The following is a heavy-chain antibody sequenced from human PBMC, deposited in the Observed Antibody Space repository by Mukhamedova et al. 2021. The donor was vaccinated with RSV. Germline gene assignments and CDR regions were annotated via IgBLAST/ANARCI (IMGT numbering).Heavy chain of an antibody. CDR2: IIPIFGTA. Sequence: EWMGGIIPIFGTANYAQKFQGRVTITADESTSTAYMELSSLRSEDTAVYYCARDGVDCSSTSCPNYMDVWGKGTTVTVSS. V-gene: IGHV1-69*01. CDR3: ARDGVDCSSTSCPNYMDV. D-gene: IGHD2-2*01. J-gene: IGHJ6*03.